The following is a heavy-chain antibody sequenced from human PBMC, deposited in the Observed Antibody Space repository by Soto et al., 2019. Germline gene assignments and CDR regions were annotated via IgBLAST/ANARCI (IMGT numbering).Heavy chain of an antibody. CDR1: GDSFTSYG. CDR2: IIPIFGTA. Sequence: SVKVSCEACGDSFTSYGISWVRQAPGQGLEWMGGIIPIFGTANYAQKFQGRVTITADESTSTAYMELSSLRSEDTAVYYCARNILGGTTDYWGPGTLVTVSS. J-gene: IGHJ4*02. D-gene: IGHD1-7*01. CDR3: ARNILGGTTDY. V-gene: IGHV1-69*13.